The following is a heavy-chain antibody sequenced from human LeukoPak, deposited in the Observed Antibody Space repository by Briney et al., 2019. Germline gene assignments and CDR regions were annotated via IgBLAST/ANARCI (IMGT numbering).Heavy chain of an antibody. CDR1: GYTFTDYY. V-gene: IGHV1-2*02. Sequence: ASVKVSCKASGYTFTDYYLHWVRQAPGQGLQWMGWINPNSGGTNYAQKFQGRVTMTRDTSISTAYMELSGLRSDDTAVYYCARGRLDQLRWPTLYYFDYWGQGTLVTVSS. J-gene: IGHJ4*02. CDR3: ARGRLDQLRWPTLYYFDY. D-gene: IGHD4-23*01. CDR2: INPNSGGT.